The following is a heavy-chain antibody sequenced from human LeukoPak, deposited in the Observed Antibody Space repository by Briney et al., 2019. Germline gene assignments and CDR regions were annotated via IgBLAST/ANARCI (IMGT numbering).Heavy chain of an antibody. CDR3: ARDFGYSYGYNYFDY. V-gene: IGHV1-2*02. J-gene: IGHJ4*02. CDR2: INPNSGGT. Sequence: ASVKVSCKASGYTFTGYYMHWVRQAPGQGLEWMGWINPNSGGTNYAQKFQGRVTMTRDTSISTAYMELSRLRSEDTAVYYCARDFGYSYGYNYFDYWGQGTLVTVSS. D-gene: IGHD5-18*01. CDR1: GYTFTGYY.